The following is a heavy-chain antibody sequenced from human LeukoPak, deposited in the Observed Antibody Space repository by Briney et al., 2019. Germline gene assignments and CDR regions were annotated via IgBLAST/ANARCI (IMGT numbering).Heavy chain of an antibody. D-gene: IGHD4-17*01. Sequence: PSQTLSLTCAVSGGSISSGGYSGSWIRQPPGKGLEWIGYIYHSGSTYYNPSLKSRVTISVDRSKNQFSLKLSSVTAADTAVYYCARGPDGDYNWFDPWGQGTLVTVSS. CDR1: GGSISSGGYS. CDR3: ARGPDGDYNWFDP. CDR2: IYHSGST. V-gene: IGHV4-30-2*01. J-gene: IGHJ5*02.